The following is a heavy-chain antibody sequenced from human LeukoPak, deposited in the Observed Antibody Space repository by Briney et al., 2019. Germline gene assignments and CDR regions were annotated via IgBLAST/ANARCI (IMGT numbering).Heavy chain of an antibody. D-gene: IGHD3-22*01. CDR3: ARDDQAYDSSGYRAFDI. CDR1: VGTFTSYA. Sequence: SVKVSCKASVGTFTSYAISWGRQALGQRVECMGNIIPIFGTANYAQKFQGRDTITTDESTSTAYIELSSLRSEETAVYYCARDDQAYDSSGYRAFDIWGQGKMVTVSS. V-gene: IGHV1-69*05. CDR2: IIPIFGTA. J-gene: IGHJ3*02.